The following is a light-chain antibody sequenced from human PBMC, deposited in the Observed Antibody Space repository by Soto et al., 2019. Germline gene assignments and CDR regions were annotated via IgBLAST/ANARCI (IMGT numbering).Light chain of an antibody. J-gene: IGKJ5*01. CDR1: QSVSSY. V-gene: IGKV3-11*01. CDR2: DAS. Sequence: EIVLTQSPATLSLSPGERATLSFMASQSVSSYLAWYQQKPGQAPRLLIYDASNRATGIPARFSGSGSGTDFILTISSLEPEDFAVYYCQQRSNWPPITFGQGTRLEIK. CDR3: QQRSNWPPIT.